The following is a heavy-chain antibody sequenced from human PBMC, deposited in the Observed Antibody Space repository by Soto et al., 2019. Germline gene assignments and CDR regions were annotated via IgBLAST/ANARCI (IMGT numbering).Heavy chain of an antibody. CDR1: GYTFSGYY. D-gene: IGHD2-2*02. CDR2: INPNSGGT. Sequence: ASVKVSCKASGYTFSGYYIHWLRQAPGQGLEWMGWINPNSGGTNYAQKFQGRVTVTRDTPTSTAYMELSRLTSDDTAVYYCARSLTEGYCTITGCYTRPLYCMDVCRQRPTVPASS. J-gene: IGHJ6*02. CDR3: ARSLTEGYCTITGCYTRPLYCMDV. V-gene: IGHV1-2*02.